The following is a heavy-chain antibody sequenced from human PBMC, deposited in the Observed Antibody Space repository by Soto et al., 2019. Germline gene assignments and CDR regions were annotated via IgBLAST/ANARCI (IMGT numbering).Heavy chain of an antibody. CDR3: ARGGTGRGYSYGYEYYYYYYYMDV. D-gene: IGHD5-18*01. Sequence: SETLSLTCTVSGGSISSSSYYWGWIRQPPGKGLEWIGSIYYSGSTYYNPSLKSRVTISVDTSKNQFSLKLSSVTAADTAVYYCARGGTGRGYSYGYEYYYYYYYMDVWSKGTTVTVSS. CDR1: GGSISSSSYY. CDR2: IYYSGST. V-gene: IGHV4-39*01. J-gene: IGHJ6*03.